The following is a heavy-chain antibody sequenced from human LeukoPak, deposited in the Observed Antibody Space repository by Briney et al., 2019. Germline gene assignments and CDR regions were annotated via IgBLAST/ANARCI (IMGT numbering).Heavy chain of an antibody. CDR2: IYSGGSI. J-gene: IGHJ4*02. CDR1: GFTVGNNY. V-gene: IGHV3-66*01. Sequence: PGGSLRLSCAASGFTVGNNYMSWVRQAPGKGLEWISVIYSGGSIYYSDSVRGRFTISRDNSKNTLYLQMNSLRAEDTAVYYCARDNCSGSGSYYNRWGQGTLVTVSS. D-gene: IGHD3-10*01. CDR3: ARDNCSGSGSYYNR.